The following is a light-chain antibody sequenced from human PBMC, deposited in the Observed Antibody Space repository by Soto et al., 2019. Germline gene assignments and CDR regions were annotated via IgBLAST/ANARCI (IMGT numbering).Light chain of an antibody. V-gene: IGLV2-8*01. CDR2: EVN. CDR1: SSDVGGYNY. CDR3: TSYAGGHSV. Sequence: QSALTQPPSASGSPGQSVTISCTGTSSDVGGYNYVSWYQQHPGKVPKLMVYEVNKRPSGVPDRFSGSKSGNTASLTVAGLQAEDEADYYCTSYAGGHSVFGTGTKLTVL. J-gene: IGLJ1*01.